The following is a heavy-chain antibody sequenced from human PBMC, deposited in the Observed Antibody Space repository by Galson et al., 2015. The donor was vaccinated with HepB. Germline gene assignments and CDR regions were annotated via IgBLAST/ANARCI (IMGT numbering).Heavy chain of an antibody. D-gene: IGHD3-3*01. V-gene: IGHV3-7*01. Sequence: SLTLSCAASGFTFSSYCMDWVRQAPGKGLAWVAYIKKDRSEVYYVDSVKGRFTISRDNAENSLFLQMISLRVEETAIYYCANYNDYKSGNYSGIDNWGRGTLVTVSS. J-gene: IGHJ4*02. CDR3: ANYNDYKSGNYSGIDN. CDR2: IKKDRSEV. CDR1: GFTFSSYC.